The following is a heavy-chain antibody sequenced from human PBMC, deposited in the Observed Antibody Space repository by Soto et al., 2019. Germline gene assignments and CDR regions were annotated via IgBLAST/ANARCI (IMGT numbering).Heavy chain of an antibody. J-gene: IGHJ5*02. V-gene: IGHV1-18*01. CDR2: ISAYNGNT. Sequence: GASVKVSCKASGCTFTSYGISWVRQAPGPGLEWMGWISAYNGNTNYAQKLQGRVTITADESTSTAYMELSSLRSEDTAVYYCARERGPWGQGTLVTVSS. CDR3: ARERGP. CDR1: GCTFTSYG. D-gene: IGHD3-10*01.